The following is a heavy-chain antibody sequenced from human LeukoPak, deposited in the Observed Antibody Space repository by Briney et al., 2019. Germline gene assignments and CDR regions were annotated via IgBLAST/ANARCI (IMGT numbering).Heavy chain of an antibody. D-gene: IGHD2-2*01. V-gene: IGHV4-39*01. J-gene: IGHJ5*02. Sequence: PSETLSLTCTVSGGSISSSTYYWGWIRQPPGKGLEWIGNVYYSGSTYYNPSLKSRVTISVDTSKNQFSLKLSSVTAADTAVYYCASRQKGHCTSTSCPYVFDPWGQGTLVTVSS. CDR2: VYYSGST. CDR1: GGSISSSTYY. CDR3: ASRQKGHCTSTSCPYVFDP.